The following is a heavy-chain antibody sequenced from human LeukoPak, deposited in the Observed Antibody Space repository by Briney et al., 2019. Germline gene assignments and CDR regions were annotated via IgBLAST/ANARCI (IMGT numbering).Heavy chain of an antibody. V-gene: IGHV3-7*01. Sequence: GGSLRLSCAASGFTFTKYWMTWVRQAPGKGLVWVANIKQDGSEKFYVDSVKGRFTISRDNAKNSLDLQINSLGAEDTAVYYCARGLDCRSTSCYLDNWGQGTLVTVSS. CDR3: ARGLDCRSTSCYLDN. D-gene: IGHD2-2*01. CDR2: IKQDGSEK. CDR1: GFTFTKYW. J-gene: IGHJ4*02.